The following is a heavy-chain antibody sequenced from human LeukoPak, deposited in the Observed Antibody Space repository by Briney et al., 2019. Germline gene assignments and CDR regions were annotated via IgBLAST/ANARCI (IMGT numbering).Heavy chain of an antibody. CDR3: AKDRLLWFGELLSGFDP. J-gene: IGHJ5*02. CDR2: IYSGGST. CDR1: GFTVSSNY. Sequence: GGSLRLSCAASGFTVSSNYMSWVRQAPGKGPEWVSVIYSGGSTYYADSVKGRFTISRDNSKNTLYLQMNSLRAEDTAVYYCAKDRLLWFGELLSGFDPWGQGTLVTVSS. V-gene: IGHV3-66*02. D-gene: IGHD3-10*01.